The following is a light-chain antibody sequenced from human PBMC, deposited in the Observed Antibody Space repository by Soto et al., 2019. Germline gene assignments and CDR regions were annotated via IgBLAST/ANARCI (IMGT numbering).Light chain of an antibody. CDR1: QSVNIH. V-gene: IGKV3D-15*01. CDR2: GAS. CDR3: QQYNKWPRT. J-gene: IGKJ1*01. Sequence: EIVLTQSPGTLSLSPGERGTLSCRASQSVNIHLAWYQQKPGQAPRLLIYGASARATGISAKFSGSGSGTEFTLTISSLQSEDFAVYYCQQYNKWPRTFGQGTKVDIK.